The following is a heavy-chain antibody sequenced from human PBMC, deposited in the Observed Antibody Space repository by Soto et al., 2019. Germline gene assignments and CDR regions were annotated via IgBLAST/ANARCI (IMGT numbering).Heavy chain of an antibody. J-gene: IGHJ6*02. CDR1: GFTFSSYA. D-gene: IGHD5-18*01. Sequence: PGGSLRLSCAASGFTFSSYAMHWVRQAPGKGLEWVAVISYDGSNKYYADSVKGRFTISRDNSKNTLYLQMNSLRAEDTAVYYCARDMDTAMATYYYYGMDVWGQGTTVTVSS. CDR2: ISYDGSNK. V-gene: IGHV3-30-3*01. CDR3: ARDMDTAMATYYYYGMDV.